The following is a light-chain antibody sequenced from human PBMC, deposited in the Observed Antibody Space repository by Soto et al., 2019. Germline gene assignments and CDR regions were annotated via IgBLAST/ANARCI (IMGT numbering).Light chain of an antibody. CDR3: SSYTSSSTWV. CDR2: EVS. J-gene: IGLJ3*02. CDR1: SSDVGGYNY. V-gene: IGLV2-14*01. Sequence: QSALTQPASVSGSPGQSITISCTGTSSDVGGYNYVSWYQQHPGKAPKLMIYEVSNRPSGVSNRFSGYNSGNTASLTISGLQAEDEADYYCSSYTSSSTWVFGGGTKLTVL.